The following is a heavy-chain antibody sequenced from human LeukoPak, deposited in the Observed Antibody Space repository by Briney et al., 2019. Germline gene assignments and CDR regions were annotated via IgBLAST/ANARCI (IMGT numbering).Heavy chain of an antibody. D-gene: IGHD1-14*01. CDR2: INHSGST. V-gene: IGHV4-34*01. CDR3: ARLKPSSGY. J-gene: IGHJ4*02. Sequence: NPSETLSLTCAVYGGSFSGYYWSWIRQPPGKGLEWIGEINHSGSTNYNPSLKSRVTISVDTSKNQFSLKLSSVTAADTAVYYCARLKPSSGYWGQGTLVTVSS. CDR1: GGSFSGYY.